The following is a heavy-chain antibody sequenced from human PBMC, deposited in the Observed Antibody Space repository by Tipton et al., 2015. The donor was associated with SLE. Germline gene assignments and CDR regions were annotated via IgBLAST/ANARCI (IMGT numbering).Heavy chain of an antibody. CDR3: ASRAVAGTADY. Sequence: SLKSRVTISVDTSKNQFSLKLSSVTAADTAVYYCASRAVAGTADYWGQGTLVTVSS. J-gene: IGHJ4*02. V-gene: IGHV4-59*01. D-gene: IGHD6-19*01.